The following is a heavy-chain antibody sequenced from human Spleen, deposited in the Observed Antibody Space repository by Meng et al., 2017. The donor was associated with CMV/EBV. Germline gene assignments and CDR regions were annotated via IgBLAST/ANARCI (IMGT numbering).Heavy chain of an antibody. CDR1: GFSFSDQY. V-gene: IGHV3-72*01. J-gene: IGHJ4*02. Sequence: SGFSFSDQYMDWVRQAPGKGPEWLGHSRTRAFGHTIEYAAPVRGRFTISRDFSKTSLYLQMNSLTTDDTAVYYCTSGDRDRGSHFWWGQGTVVTVSS. CDR3: TSGDRDRGSHFW. CDR2: SRTRAFGHTI. D-gene: IGHD3-3*02.